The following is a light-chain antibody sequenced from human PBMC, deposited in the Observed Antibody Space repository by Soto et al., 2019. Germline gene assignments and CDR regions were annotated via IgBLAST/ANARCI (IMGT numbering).Light chain of an antibody. J-gene: IGLJ3*02. CDR1: SSDVGGYNF. Sequence: QSALTQPASVSGSPGQSITISCTGTSSDVGGYNFVSWYQQHPGKPPKLIIYAVNNRPSGVSDRFSASKSGNTASLTISGLQAEDEADYYCSSYTVSTPLVLFGGGTKVTVL. V-gene: IGLV2-14*01. CDR2: AVN. CDR3: SSYTVSTPLVL.